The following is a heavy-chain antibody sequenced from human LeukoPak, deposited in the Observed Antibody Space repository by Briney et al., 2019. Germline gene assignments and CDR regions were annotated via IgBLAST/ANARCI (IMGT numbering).Heavy chain of an antibody. CDR1: GGSISSYY. CDR2: IYYSGST. J-gene: IGHJ4*02. V-gene: IGHV4-59*01. Sequence: SETLSLTCTVSGGSISSYYWSWIRQPPRKGLEWIGYIYYSGSTNYNPSLKSRVTISVDTSKNQFSLKLSSVTAADTAVYYCARGGRYTPYYYDSSGYDYWGQGTLVTVSS. D-gene: IGHD3-22*01. CDR3: ARGGRYTPYYYDSSGYDY.